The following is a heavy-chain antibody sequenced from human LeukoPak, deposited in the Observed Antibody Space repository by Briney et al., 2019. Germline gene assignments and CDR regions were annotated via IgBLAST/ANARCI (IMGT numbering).Heavy chain of an antibody. Sequence: ASVKVSCKASGYTFTSYYMHWVRQAPGQGLEWMGIINPSGGSTSYAQKFQGRVTMTRDMSTSTVYMELSSLRSEDTAVYYCARSAFYDFWSGYYTGGYYLDYWGQGTLVTVS. J-gene: IGHJ4*02. D-gene: IGHD3-3*01. CDR1: GYTFTSYY. V-gene: IGHV1-46*01. CDR3: ARSAFYDFWSGYYTGGYYLDY. CDR2: INPSGGST.